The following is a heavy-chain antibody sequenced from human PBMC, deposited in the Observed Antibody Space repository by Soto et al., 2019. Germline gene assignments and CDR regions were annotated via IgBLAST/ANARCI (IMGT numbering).Heavy chain of an antibody. CDR3: ARGGGGSYYPQFVY. CDR1: GGTFSSYA. CDR2: IIHIFGTA. Sequence: QVQLVQSGAAVKKPGSSVQVSCKASGGTFSSYAISWVRQAPGQGLEWMGGIIHIFGTANYEQKFQGSVTITQDESTSTAYMEMGSLRTEDTAVYFCARGGGGSYYPQFVYWGQGTLVTVSS. J-gene: IGHJ4*02. D-gene: IGHD1-26*01. V-gene: IGHV1-69*01.